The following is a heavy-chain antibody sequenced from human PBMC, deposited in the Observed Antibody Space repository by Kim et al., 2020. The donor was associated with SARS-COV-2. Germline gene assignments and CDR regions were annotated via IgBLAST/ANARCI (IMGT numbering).Heavy chain of an antibody. Sequence: GGSLRLSCAASGFTFSSNYMSWVRQAPGKGLEWVSVIYSGGSTYYADSVKGRFTSFRDNSNNTLYLQMINLRAQDTADKDVARCRTDYW. J-gene: IGHJ4*01. CDR1: GFTFSSNY. CDR3: ARCRTDY. V-gene: IGHV3-66*01. CDR2: IYSGGST.